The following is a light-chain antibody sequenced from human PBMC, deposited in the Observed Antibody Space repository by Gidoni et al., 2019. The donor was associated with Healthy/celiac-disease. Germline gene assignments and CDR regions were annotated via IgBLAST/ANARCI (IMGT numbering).Light chain of an antibody. J-gene: IGLJ2*01. CDR1: NIGSKS. CDR2: DDS. CDR3: QVWDSSSDHYVV. Sequence: SYVLTQPPSASVAPGPTARITRGGNNIGSKSVHWYQQKPGQAPVLVVYDDSDRPSGIPERFSGSNSGNTATLTISRVEAGDEADYYCQVWDSSSDHYVVFGGGTKLTVL. V-gene: IGLV3-21*02.